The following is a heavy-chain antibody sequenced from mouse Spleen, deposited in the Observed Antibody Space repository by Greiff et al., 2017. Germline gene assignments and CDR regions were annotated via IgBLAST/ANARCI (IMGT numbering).Heavy chain of an antibody. CDR2: ISSGGGNT. J-gene: IGHJ3*01. Sequence: EVMLVESGGGLVKLGGSLKLSCAASGFTFSSYAMSWVRQTPEKRLEWVATISSGGGNTYYPDSVKGRFTISRDNAKNTLYLQMSSLKSEDTAMYYCARHPRDYDPWFAYWGQGTLVTVSA. CDR3: ARHPRDYDPWFAY. CDR1: GFTFSSYA. V-gene: IGHV5-9*01. D-gene: IGHD2-3*01.